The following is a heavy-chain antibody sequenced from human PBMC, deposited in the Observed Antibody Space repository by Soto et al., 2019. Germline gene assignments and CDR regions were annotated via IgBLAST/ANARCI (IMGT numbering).Heavy chain of an antibody. J-gene: IGHJ4*02. CDR1: GFTFSSYS. D-gene: IGHD6-19*01. CDR3: ARDLANSGWYYL. CDR2: ISSSSSTI. Sequence: GGSLRLSCAASGFTFSSYSMNWVRQAPGKGLEWVSYISSSSSTIYYADSVKGRFTISRDNAKNSLYLQMNSLRAEDTAVYYCARDLANSGWYYLWGQRTLVTGSS. V-gene: IGHV3-48*01.